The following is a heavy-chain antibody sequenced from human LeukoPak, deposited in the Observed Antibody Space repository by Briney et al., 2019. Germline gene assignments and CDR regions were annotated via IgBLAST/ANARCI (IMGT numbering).Heavy chain of an antibody. V-gene: IGHV1-46*01. CDR2: INPSGGST. Sequence: ASVKVSCKASGYTFTSYYMHWVRQAPGQGLEWMGIINPSGGSTSYAQKFQDRVTMTRDTSTSTVYMELSSLRSEDTAVYYCARGTLALGFGELLLDIWGQGTMVTVSS. J-gene: IGHJ3*02. D-gene: IGHD3-10*01. CDR3: ARGTLALGFGELLLDI. CDR1: GYTFTSYY.